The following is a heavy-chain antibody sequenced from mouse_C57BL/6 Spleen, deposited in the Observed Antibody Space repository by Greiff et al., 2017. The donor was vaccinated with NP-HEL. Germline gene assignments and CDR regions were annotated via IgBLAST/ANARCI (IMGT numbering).Heavy chain of an antibody. D-gene: IGHD2-2*01. J-gene: IGHJ4*01. CDR3: ARSEESTMVTTNAMDY. CDR1: GFNIKDYY. CDR2: IDPEDGET. Sequence: VQLQQSGAELVKPGASVKLSCTASGFNIKDYYMHWVKQRTEQGLEWIGRIDPEDGETKYAPKFQGKATITADTSSNTSYLQLSSLTSEDTAVYYCARSEESTMVTTNAMDYWGQGTSVTVSS. V-gene: IGHV14-2*01.